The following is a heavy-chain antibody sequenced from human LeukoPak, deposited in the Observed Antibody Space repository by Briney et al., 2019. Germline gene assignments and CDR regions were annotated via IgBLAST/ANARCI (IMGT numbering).Heavy chain of an antibody. Sequence: ASVTVSCKASGYTFTGYYMHWVRQAPGQGLEWMGWINPNSGGTNYAQKFQGRVTMTRDTSISTAYMELSRLRSDDTAVYYCARPPGRGYCSGGSCPGAFDIWGQGTMVTVSS. D-gene: IGHD2-15*01. J-gene: IGHJ3*02. CDR1: GYTFTGYY. CDR3: ARPPGRGYCSGGSCPGAFDI. CDR2: INPNSGGT. V-gene: IGHV1-2*02.